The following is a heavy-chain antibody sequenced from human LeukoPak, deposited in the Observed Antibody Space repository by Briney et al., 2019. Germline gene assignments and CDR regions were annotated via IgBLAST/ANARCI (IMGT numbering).Heavy chain of an antibody. Sequence: SGGSLRLSWAASGFTFSSYAMSWVRQAPGKGLEWVSAISGSGGSTYYADSVKGRFTISRDNSKNTLYLQMNSLRAEDTAVHYCAKGSSSWYEADYWGQGTLVTVSS. CDR3: AKGSSSWYEADY. J-gene: IGHJ4*02. CDR2: ISGSGGST. D-gene: IGHD6-13*01. CDR1: GFTFSSYA. V-gene: IGHV3-23*01.